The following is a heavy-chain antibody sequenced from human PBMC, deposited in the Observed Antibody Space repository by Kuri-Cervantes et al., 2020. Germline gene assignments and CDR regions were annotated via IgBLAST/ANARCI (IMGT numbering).Heavy chain of an antibody. J-gene: IGHJ4*02. V-gene: IGHV1-2*02. CDR2: INPNSGGT. CDR1: GYTFTGYY. Sequence: ASVKVSCKASGYTFTGYYMHWVRQAPGQGLEWMGWINPNSGGTNYAQKFQGRVTMTRDTSISTAYMELSRLRSDDTAVYYCARRYYGSGSYREFDYWGQGTLVTVSS. CDR3: ARRYYGSGSYREFDY. D-gene: IGHD3-10*01.